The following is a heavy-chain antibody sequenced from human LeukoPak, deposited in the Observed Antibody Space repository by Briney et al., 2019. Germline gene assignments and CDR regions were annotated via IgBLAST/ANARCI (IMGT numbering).Heavy chain of an antibody. J-gene: IGHJ6*04. CDR3: ARERDTIFGVVIPPLDV. D-gene: IGHD3-3*01. CDR2: IWYDGSNK. CDR1: GFTFSSYG. Sequence: GGSLRLSCAASGFTFSSYGMHWVRQAPGKGLEWVAVIWYDGSNKYYADSVKGRFTISRDNSKNTLYLQMNSLRAEDTAVYYCARERDTIFGVVIPPLDVWGKGTTVTVSS. V-gene: IGHV3-33*01.